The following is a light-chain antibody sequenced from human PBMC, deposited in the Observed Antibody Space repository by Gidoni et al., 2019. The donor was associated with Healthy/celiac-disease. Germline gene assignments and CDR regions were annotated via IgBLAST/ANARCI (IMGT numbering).Light chain of an antibody. J-gene: IGLJ3*02. CDR2: RNN. Sequence: QSVLTQPPSASGTPGQRVTTSCSGSSSNIGSNYVYWYQPLPGTAPKLLIYRNNQRPSGVPDRFSGSKSGTSASLAISGLRSEDEADYYCAAWDDSLSGRVFGGGTKLTVL. CDR3: AAWDDSLSGRV. V-gene: IGLV1-47*01. CDR1: SSNIGSNY.